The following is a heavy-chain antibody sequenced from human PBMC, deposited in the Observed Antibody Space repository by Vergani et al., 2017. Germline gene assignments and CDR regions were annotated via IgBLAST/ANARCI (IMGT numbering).Heavy chain of an antibody. V-gene: IGHV4-59*01. CDR3: ASSHSYTAGYYFDN. Sequence: QVQLQESGPGLVKASETLSLTCTISDGSIGGYYWNWIRQPPGKGLEWIGLVYFSGSTNYNPSLPSRVTISVDPSKNQFSLKLTSVTATDTAVYFCASSHSYTAGYYFDNWGQGTLVTVSS. CDR2: VYFSGST. J-gene: IGHJ4*02. CDR1: DGSIGGYY. D-gene: IGHD1-14*01.